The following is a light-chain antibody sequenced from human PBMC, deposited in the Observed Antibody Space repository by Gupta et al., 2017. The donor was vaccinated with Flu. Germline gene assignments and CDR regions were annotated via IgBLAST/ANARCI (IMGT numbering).Light chain of an antibody. CDR2: KAS. CDR3: QHENSFPVT. Sequence: DIRMTQSPSTLSAYVGDRVTITCRASQSISSSLAWYQQKPGKAPKLLISKASRLESGVPSRFSGSGSGTEFTLTISSLQPDDFATYYCQHENSFPVTFGQGTKLEIK. CDR1: QSISSS. V-gene: IGKV1-5*03. J-gene: IGKJ2*01.